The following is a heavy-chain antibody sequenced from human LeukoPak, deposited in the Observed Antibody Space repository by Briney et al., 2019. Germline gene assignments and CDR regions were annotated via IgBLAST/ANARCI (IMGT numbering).Heavy chain of an antibody. J-gene: IGHJ4*02. Sequence: GGSLRLSCAASAFSFSDYNMNWVRQAPGKGLEWVSGISSSGGSTYYPDSVKGRFTISRDNSKNTLFLLMNSLRAEDTAVYYCAKDVMITFGPVMAPPFDYWGQGTLVTVSS. CDR2: ISSSGGST. CDR1: AFSFSDYN. CDR3: AKDVMITFGPVMAPPFDY. D-gene: IGHD3-16*01. V-gene: IGHV3-23*01.